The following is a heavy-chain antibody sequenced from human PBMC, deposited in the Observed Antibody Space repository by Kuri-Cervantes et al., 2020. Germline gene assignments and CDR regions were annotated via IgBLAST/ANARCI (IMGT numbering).Heavy chain of an antibody. J-gene: IGHJ4*02. CDR3: ARVGGPMVRGVIIF. D-gene: IGHD3-10*01. V-gene: IGHV3-21*04. Sequence: GGSLRLSCAASGFTFSSYSMDWVRRAPGKGLEWVSSISSSSSYIYYADSVKGRFTISRDNAKNSLYLQMNSLRAEDTAVYYCARVGGPMVRGVIIFWGQGTLVTVSS. CDR2: ISSSSSYI. CDR1: GFTFSSYS.